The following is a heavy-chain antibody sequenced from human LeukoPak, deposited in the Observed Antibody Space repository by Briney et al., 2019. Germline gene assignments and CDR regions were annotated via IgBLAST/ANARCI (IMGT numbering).Heavy chain of an antibody. CDR1: GFTFSSYG. Sequence: GGSLRLSCAASGFTFSSYGMHWVRQAPGKGLEWVAVISYDGSNKYYADSVKGRFTISRDNSKNTLYLQMNSLRAEDTAVYYCAKDLITMVRGGFDYWGQGTLVTVSS. V-gene: IGHV3-30*18. CDR3: AKDLITMVRGGFDY. D-gene: IGHD3-10*01. J-gene: IGHJ4*02. CDR2: ISYDGSNK.